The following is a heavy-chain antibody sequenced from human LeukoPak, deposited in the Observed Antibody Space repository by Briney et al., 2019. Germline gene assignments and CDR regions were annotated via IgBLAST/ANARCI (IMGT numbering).Heavy chain of an antibody. CDR1: GFTFDDYA. V-gene: IGHV3-9*01. J-gene: IGHJ4*02. CDR3: AKTGIYDGDYDLGNY. CDR2: ISWNSGSI. Sequence: PGRSLRLPCAASGFTFDDYAMHWVRQAPGKGLEWVSDISWNSGSIGYADSVKGRFTISRDNSKNTLYLQMNSLRAEDTAVYYCAKTGIYDGDYDLGNYWGQGTLVTVSS. D-gene: IGHD4-17*01.